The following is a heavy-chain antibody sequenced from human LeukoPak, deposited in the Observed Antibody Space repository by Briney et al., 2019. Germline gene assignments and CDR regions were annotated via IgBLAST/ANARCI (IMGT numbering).Heavy chain of an antibody. CDR3: AREVYGDYDYFDY. CDR1: GFTFSSYG. J-gene: IGHJ4*02. V-gene: IGHV3-33*08. CDR2: IWYDGSNK. Sequence: TGGSLRLSCAASGFTFSSYGMHWVRQAPGKGLEWVAVIWYDGSNKYYADSVKGRFTISRDNSKNTLYLQMNSLRAEDTAVYYCAREVYGDYDYFDYWGQGTLVTVSS. D-gene: IGHD4-17*01.